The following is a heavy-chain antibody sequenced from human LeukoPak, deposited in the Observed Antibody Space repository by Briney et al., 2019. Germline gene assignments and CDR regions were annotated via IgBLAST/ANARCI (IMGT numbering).Heavy chain of an antibody. D-gene: IGHD6-6*01. Sequence: SETLSLTCTVSGGSISSYYWSWIRQPPGKGLEWIGYIYTSGSTNCNPSLKSRVTISVDTSKNQFSLKLSSVTAADTAVYYCARLRIAARPDWFDPWGQGTLVTVSS. V-gene: IGHV4-4*09. CDR3: ARLRIAARPDWFDP. CDR2: IYTSGST. J-gene: IGHJ5*02. CDR1: GGSISSYY.